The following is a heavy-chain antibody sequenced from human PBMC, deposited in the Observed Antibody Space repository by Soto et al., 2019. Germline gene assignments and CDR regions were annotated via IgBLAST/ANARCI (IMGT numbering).Heavy chain of an antibody. CDR3: ASGPLQDSSGYSDY. D-gene: IGHD3-22*01. CDR2: ISAYNGNT. J-gene: IGHJ4*02. Sequence: KVSCKASGYTFTSYGISWVRQAPGQGLEWMGWISAYNGNTNYAQKLQGRVTMTTDTSTSTAYMELRSLRSDDTAVYYCASGPLQDSSGYSDYWGQGTLVTVSS. CDR1: GYTFTSYG. V-gene: IGHV1-18*04.